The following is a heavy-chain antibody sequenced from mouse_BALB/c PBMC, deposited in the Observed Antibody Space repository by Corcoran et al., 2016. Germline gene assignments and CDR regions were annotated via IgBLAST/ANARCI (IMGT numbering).Heavy chain of an antibody. D-gene: IGHD1-2*01. V-gene: IGHV1S135*01. CDR3: ASSLLRADY. J-gene: IGHJ2*01. CDR2: IDPFNGGT. Sequence: EIQLQQSGPELMKPGASVKISCKASGYSFTSYYMHWVKQSHGKSLEWIGYIDPFNGGTSYNQKFKGKATLTVDKSSSTAYMHLSSLTSEDSAGYDCASSLLRADYWGQGTTLTVSS. CDR1: GYSFTSYY.